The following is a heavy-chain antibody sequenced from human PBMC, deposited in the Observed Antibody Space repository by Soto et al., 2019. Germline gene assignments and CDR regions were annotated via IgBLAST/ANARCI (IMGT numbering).Heavy chain of an antibody. D-gene: IGHD1-26*01. CDR2: IKSKTDGGTS. Sequence: EVQLVESGGGLVKPGGSLRLSCAASGFTFSNAWMNWVRQAPGKGLEWVGRIKSKTDGGTSDYAAPVKGRFTISRDDSKNTLYLRMNSLKTEDTAVYYCTTDGIVGANLSVDWGQGTLVTVSS. CDR3: TTDGIVGANLSVD. J-gene: IGHJ4*02. V-gene: IGHV3-15*07. CDR1: GFTFSNAW.